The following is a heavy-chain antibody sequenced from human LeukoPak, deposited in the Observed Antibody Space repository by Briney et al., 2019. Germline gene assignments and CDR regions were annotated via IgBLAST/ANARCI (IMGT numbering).Heavy chain of an antibody. J-gene: IGHJ3*02. CDR1: GFTFSSYT. D-gene: IGHD3-10*01. CDR2: ISTSSSYI. V-gene: IGHV3-21*04. Sequence: PGGSLRLSCAASGFTFSSYTMNWVRQGPGKGLEWVSSISTSSSYIHYADSVKGRFTTSRDNSKNSLFLQVNSLRTEDTALYYCAKDMYYGSGSNHDAFDIWGQGTMVTVSS. CDR3: AKDMYYGSGSNHDAFDI.